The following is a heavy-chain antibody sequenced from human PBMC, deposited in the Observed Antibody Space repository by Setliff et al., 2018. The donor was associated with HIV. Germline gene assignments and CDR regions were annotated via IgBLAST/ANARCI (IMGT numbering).Heavy chain of an antibody. V-gene: IGHV4-31*03. CDR1: GGSISSGGYY. CDR2: IYYSGST. Sequence: KPSETLSLTCTVSGGSISSGGYYWSWIRQHPGKGLEWIGYIYYSGSTYYNPSLKSRVTMSVDTSKNQSSLEMRSLTAADTAVYYCARDQRLPGVQPPYWYFDLWGRGTLVTVSS. D-gene: IGHD2-2*01. CDR3: ARDQRLPGVQPPYWYFDL. J-gene: IGHJ2*01.